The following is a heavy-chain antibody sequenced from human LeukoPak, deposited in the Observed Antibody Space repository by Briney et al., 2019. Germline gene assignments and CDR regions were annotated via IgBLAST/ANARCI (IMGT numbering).Heavy chain of an antibody. CDR2: INPSGGTT. CDR1: GYTFTSYY. D-gene: IGHD3-16*01. CDR3: ARTFYEQMPHFDY. Sequence: ASVKVSCKASGYTFTSYYMHWVRQAPGQGLEWMGIINPSGGTTTYAQKFQGRVTMTRDMSTSTVYMDLSSLRSEDTAVYYCARTFYEQMPHFDYWGQGILVTASS. J-gene: IGHJ4*02. V-gene: IGHV1-46*01.